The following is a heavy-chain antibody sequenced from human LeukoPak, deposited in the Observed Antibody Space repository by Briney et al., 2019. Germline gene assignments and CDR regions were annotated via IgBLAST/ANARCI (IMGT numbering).Heavy chain of an antibody. Sequence: SETLSLTCAVYGGSFSGYYWSWIRQPPGKGLEWIGEINHSGSTNYNPSLTSRVTISVDTSKNQFSLKLSSVTAADTAVYYCARDSTLTRKIDYWGQGTLVTVSS. V-gene: IGHV4-34*01. J-gene: IGHJ4*02. CDR3: ARDSTLTRKIDY. D-gene: IGHD4-17*01. CDR2: INHSGST. CDR1: GGSFSGYY.